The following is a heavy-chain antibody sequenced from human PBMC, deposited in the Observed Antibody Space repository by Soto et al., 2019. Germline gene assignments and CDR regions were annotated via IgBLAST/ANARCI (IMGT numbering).Heavy chain of an antibody. CDR1: GFSLSTSGVG. J-gene: IGHJ4*02. V-gene: IGHV2-5*02. D-gene: IGHD6-19*01. CDR3: AQKFPEQWHGVNFDS. Sequence: QITLKESGPTLVKPTQTLTLTCTFSGFSLSTSGVGVGWIRQPPGKALECLALIYWDDVKRYSPSLKSRLTITTDTSKNQLVLTTTTMDPVDTAAYYCAQKFPEQWHGVNFDSWGQGTLVTVSS. CDR2: IYWDDVK.